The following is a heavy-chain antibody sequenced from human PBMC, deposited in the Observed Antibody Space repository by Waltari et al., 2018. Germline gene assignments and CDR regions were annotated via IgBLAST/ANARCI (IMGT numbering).Heavy chain of an antibody. CDR1: GFTFSNYW. CDR2: IKRDGSAK. Sequence: EVQLVESGGGLVQPGGSLRLSCAASGFTFSNYWMSWVRQAPGKGLEWMANIKRDGSAKYYADSVKGRFTISRDNAENSLYRQMNSLRVEDTAVYYCATSLDAAANDWGQGTLVTVSS. D-gene: IGHD5-18*01. V-gene: IGHV3-7*01. J-gene: IGHJ4*02. CDR3: ATSLDAAAND.